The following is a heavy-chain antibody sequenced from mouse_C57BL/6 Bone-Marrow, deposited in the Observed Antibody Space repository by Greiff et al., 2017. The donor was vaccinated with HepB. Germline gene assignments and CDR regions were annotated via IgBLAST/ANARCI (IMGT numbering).Heavy chain of an antibody. V-gene: IGHV1-80*01. CDR3: ARGKLRSFDY. J-gene: IGHJ2*01. CDR1: GYAFSSYW. Sequence: VKLMESGAELVKPGASVKISCKASGYAFSSYWMNWVKQRPGKGLEWIGQIYPGDGDTNYNGKFKGKATLTADKSSSTAYMQLSSLTSEDSAVYFCARGKLRSFDYWGQGTTLTVSS. CDR2: IYPGDGDT.